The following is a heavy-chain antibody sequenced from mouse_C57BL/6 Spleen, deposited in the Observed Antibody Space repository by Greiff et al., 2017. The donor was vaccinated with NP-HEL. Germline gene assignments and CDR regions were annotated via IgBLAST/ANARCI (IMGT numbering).Heavy chain of an antibody. Sequence: QVQLKQSGAELVKPGASVKLSCKASGYTFTSYWMHWVKQRPGQGLEWIGMIHTNSGSTNYNEKFKSKGKLTVDKSSRTAYMQLSSLTSEDSAVYYCARYGKSWYFDVWGTGTTVTVSS. D-gene: IGHD1-1*01. J-gene: IGHJ1*03. V-gene: IGHV1-64*01. CDR3: ARYGKSWYFDV. CDR1: GYTFTSYW. CDR2: IHTNSGST.